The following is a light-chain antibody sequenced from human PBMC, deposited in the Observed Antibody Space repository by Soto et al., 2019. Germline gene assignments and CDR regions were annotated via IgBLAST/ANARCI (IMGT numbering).Light chain of an antibody. Sequence: DIVMTQSPDSLAVSLGERATINCKSSQSVLYSPNNKNYLAWYQHKPGQPPKMLIYWTSIRESGVPDRFSGSGAWTDFTLTISSLQSEDVAVYYCQQYYTNSWSFGQGTEVEIK. V-gene: IGKV4-1*01. CDR2: WTS. CDR1: QSVLYSPNNKNY. CDR3: QQYYTNSWS. J-gene: IGKJ1*01.